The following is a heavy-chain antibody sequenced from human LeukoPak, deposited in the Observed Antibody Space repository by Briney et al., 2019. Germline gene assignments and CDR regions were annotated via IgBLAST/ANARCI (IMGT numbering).Heavy chain of an antibody. CDR1: GSTFSSSA. CDR2: ISASGGST. J-gene: IGHJ4*02. V-gene: IGHV3-23*01. D-gene: IGHD1-26*01. Sequence: GGSLRLSCAASGSTFSSSAMSWVRQAPGKGLEWVSSISASGGSTYYADSVKGRFTISRDNSEATLYLQMNNLRAEDTALYYCAGGPQYTGSFPFWGQGTLVTVSS. CDR3: AGGPQYTGSFPF.